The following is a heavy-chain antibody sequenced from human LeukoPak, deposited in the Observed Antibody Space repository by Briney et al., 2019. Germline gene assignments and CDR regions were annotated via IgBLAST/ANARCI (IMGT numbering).Heavy chain of an antibody. D-gene: IGHD3-22*01. CDR3: ARASFYYDSSGYPRYYMDV. CDR2: IYYSGST. V-gene: IGHV4-59*01. J-gene: IGHJ6*03. Sequence: SETLSLTCTVSGDSISSYYWSWIRQPPGKGLEWIGYIYYSGSTNYNPSLKSRVTISVDTSKNQFSLKLSSVTAADTAVYYCARASFYYDSSGYPRYYMDVWGKGTAVTVSS. CDR1: GDSISSYY.